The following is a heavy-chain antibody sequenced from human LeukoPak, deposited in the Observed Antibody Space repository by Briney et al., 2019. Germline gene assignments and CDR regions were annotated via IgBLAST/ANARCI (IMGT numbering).Heavy chain of an antibody. CDR3: ARDTASNYYYYGMDV. D-gene: IGHD3-3*02. J-gene: IGHJ6*02. CDR2: IIPILGIA. CDR1: GYTFTSYD. Sequence: SVKVSCKASGYTFTSYDINWVRQAPGQGLEWMGRIIPILGIANYAQKFQGRVTITADKSTSTAYMELSSLRSEDTAVYYCARDTASNYYYYGMDVWGQGTTVTVSS. V-gene: IGHV1-69*04.